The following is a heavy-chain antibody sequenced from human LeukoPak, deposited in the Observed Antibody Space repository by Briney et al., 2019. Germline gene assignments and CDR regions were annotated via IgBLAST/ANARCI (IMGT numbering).Heavy chain of an antibody. J-gene: IGHJ4*02. CDR2: INNDGSIT. D-gene: IGHD5-18*01. CDR1: GFTFSSYW. CDR3: ARQYISGQWYFDY. Sequence: GGSLRLSCAASGFTFSSYWMHWVRQAPGKGLVWVSRINNDGSITNYADSVKGRFTISRDNAKNTLYLQMNSLIPEDTAVYYCARQYISGQWYFDYWGQGTLVTVSS. V-gene: IGHV3-74*01.